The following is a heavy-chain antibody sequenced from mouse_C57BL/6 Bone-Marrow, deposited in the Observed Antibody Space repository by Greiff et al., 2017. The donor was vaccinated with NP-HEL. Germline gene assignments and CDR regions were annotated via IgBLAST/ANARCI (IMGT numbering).Heavy chain of an antibody. Sequence: QVQLQQSGPELVKPGASVKISCKASGYSFTSYYIHWVKQRPGQGLEWIGWIYPGRGNTKYNEKFKGKATLTADTSSSTAYMQLSSLTSEDSAVYYCARPGGPYYFDYWGQGTTLTVSS. J-gene: IGHJ2*01. V-gene: IGHV1-66*01. CDR3: ARPGGPYYFDY. CDR1: GYSFTSYY. CDR2: IYPGRGNT.